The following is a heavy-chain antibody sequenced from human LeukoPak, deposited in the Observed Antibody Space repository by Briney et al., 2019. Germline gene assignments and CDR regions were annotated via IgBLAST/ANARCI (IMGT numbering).Heavy chain of an antibody. Sequence: GGSLRFSCAASGFTFSSYWMHWVRQAPGKGLVWVSRINSDGSSTSYADSVKGRFTISRDNAKNTLYLQMNSLRAEDTAVYYCARSPRRVGAPGGGYNWFDPWGQGTLVTVSS. J-gene: IGHJ5*02. D-gene: IGHD1-26*01. CDR1: GFTFSSYW. CDR2: INSDGSST. V-gene: IGHV3-74*01. CDR3: ARSPRRVGAPGGGYNWFDP.